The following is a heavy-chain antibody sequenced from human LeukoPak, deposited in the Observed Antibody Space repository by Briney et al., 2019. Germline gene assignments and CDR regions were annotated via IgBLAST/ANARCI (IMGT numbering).Heavy chain of an antibody. CDR2: IYTSGST. V-gene: IGHV4-4*09. D-gene: IGHD3-22*01. J-gene: IGHJ3*02. Sequence: SETLSLTCTVSGGSISSYYWSWIRQPPGKGLEWIGYIYTSGSTNYNPSLKSRVTISVDTSKDQFSLKLSSVTAADTAVYYCARQGHYYDSTSAAFDISGQGTMVTVSS. CDR3: ARQGHYYDSTSAAFDI. CDR1: GGSISSYY.